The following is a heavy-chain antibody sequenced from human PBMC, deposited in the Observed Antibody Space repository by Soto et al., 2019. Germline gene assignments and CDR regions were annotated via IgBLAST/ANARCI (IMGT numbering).Heavy chain of an antibody. CDR1: GFTFSSYG. CDR3: AKGPLIVVVPFDY. Sequence: PGGSLRLSCAASGFTFSSYGMHWVRQAPGKGLEWVAVISFEGSNKYYADSVKGRFTISRDSSKNLLYLQVNSLRDEDTAVYYCAKGPLIVVVPFDYWGQGTLVTVS. V-gene: IGHV3-30*18. D-gene: IGHD2-15*01. CDR2: ISFEGSNK. J-gene: IGHJ4*02.